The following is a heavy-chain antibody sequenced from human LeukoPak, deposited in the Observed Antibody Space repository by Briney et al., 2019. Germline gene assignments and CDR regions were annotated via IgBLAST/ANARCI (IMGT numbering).Heavy chain of an antibody. V-gene: IGHV3-23*01. CDR3: AVRGSVAADFDY. CDR1: GFTFSSYA. J-gene: IGHJ4*02. CDR2: IIGSGGST. Sequence: GGSLRLSCAASGFTFSSYAMSWVRQAPGKGLEWGSAIIGSGGSTYYAASVKGRFTISRYNSKNTLYLKMNRLRAEDTAVYYCAVRGSVAADFDYWGQGTLVTVSS. D-gene: IGHD3-10*01.